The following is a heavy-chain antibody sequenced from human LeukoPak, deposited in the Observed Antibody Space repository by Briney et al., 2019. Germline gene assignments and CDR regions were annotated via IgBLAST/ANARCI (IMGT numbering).Heavy chain of an antibody. J-gene: IGHJ6*03. CDR3: ARAVDSSSWFRRLYYYYYMDV. D-gene: IGHD6-13*01. CDR2: MNPNSGNT. CDR1: GYTFTSYG. V-gene: IGHV1-8*02. Sequence: GASVKVSCKASGYTFTSYGISWVRQAPGQGLEWMGWMNPNSGNTGYAQKFQGRVTMTRNTSISTAYMELSSLRSEDTAVYYCARAVDSSSWFRRLYYYYYMDVWGKGTTVTISS.